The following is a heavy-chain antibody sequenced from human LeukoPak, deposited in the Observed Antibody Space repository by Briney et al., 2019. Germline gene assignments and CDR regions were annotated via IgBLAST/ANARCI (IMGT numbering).Heavy chain of an antibody. CDR3: ARGSNSDY. Sequence: GASVKVSCKSSGYTFTGYYMHWVRQAPGQGLEWMGWINPNSGGTNYVHKFRGRVTMTRDTSISTAYMELSRLTSDDTAVYYCARGSNSDYWGQETLVTVSS. D-gene: IGHD5-24*01. J-gene: IGHJ4*02. CDR2: INPNSGGT. V-gene: IGHV1-2*02. CDR1: GYTFTGYY.